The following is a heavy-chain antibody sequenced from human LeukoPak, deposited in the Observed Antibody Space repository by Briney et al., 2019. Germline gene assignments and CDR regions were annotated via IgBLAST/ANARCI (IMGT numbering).Heavy chain of an antibody. Sequence: GGSLRLSCAASGFIFNSHSMNWVRQAPGKGLEWVSSISSTSSYIYYADSVKSRFTISRDNAKNSLYLQMNSLRAEDTAVYYCARSSGWYYRGPDYYYYYMDVWGKGTTVTVS. V-gene: IGHV3-21*01. D-gene: IGHD6-19*01. CDR1: GFIFNSHS. CDR3: ARSSGWYYRGPDYYYYYMDV. J-gene: IGHJ6*03. CDR2: ISSTSSYI.